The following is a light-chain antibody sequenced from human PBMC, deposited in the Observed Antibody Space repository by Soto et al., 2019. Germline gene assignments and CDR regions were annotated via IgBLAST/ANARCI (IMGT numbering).Light chain of an antibody. V-gene: IGKV1-5*01. CDR2: DAS. Sequence: DIHMTHSPSTLSAFVGGRVTITCRPSQSISSWLACYPQKPGKAPKFLIFDASNLQTGVPSRFSGSGSGTEFTLTISSLQPDDCATYYCQQYDSDSWTFGQGTKVDI. CDR1: QSISSW. CDR3: QQYDSDSWT. J-gene: IGKJ1*01.